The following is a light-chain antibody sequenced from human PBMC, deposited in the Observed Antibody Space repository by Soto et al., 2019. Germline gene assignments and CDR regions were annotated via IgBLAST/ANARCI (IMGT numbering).Light chain of an antibody. J-gene: IGLJ2*01. CDR3: AAWDDSLNGLV. Sequence: QSVLTQPPSASGTPGQRVTISCSGSSSNIGSNTVNWYQQLPGTAPKLLLYSNNPRPSGVPDRFSGSKSGTSASLAISGLQSEDEADYYCAAWDDSLNGLVFGGGTKLTVL. V-gene: IGLV1-44*01. CDR1: SSNIGSNT. CDR2: SNN.